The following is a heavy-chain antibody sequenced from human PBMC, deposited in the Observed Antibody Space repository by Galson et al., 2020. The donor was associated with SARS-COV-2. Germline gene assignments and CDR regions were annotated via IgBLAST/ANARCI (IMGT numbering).Heavy chain of an antibody. Sequence: GGSLRLSCAASGFTFSSYSMNWVRQAPGKGLEWVSSISSSSSYIYYADSVKGRFTISRDNAKNSLYLQMNSLRAEDTAVYYCARARAGTTGDYWGQGTLVTVSS. CDR1: GFTFSSYS. V-gene: IGHV3-21*01. J-gene: IGHJ4*02. D-gene: IGHD1-7*01. CDR3: ARARAGTTGDY. CDR2: ISSSSSYI.